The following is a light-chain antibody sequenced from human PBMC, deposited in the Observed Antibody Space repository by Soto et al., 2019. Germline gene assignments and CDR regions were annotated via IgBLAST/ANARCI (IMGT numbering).Light chain of an antibody. Sequence: DIQMTQSPSSLSASVGDRVTITCQASQDIRNFLNWYQQKPGKAPKLLIYDASNLETGDPSRFRGSGSGTDFTFTISSLQPEDVATYYCQQYHSRLTFGGWTKVEIE. J-gene: IGKJ4*01. CDR2: DAS. V-gene: IGKV1-33*01. CDR3: QQYHSRLT. CDR1: QDIRNF.